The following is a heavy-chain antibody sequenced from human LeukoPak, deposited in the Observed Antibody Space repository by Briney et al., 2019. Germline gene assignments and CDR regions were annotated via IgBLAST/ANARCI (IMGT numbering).Heavy chain of an antibody. D-gene: IGHD3-10*01. V-gene: IGHV4-34*01. CDR2: INHSGST. CDR3: ARGPGGSFTFDY. Sequence: PSETLSLTCTVSGGSISIYYWSWIRQPPGKGLEWIGEINHSGSTNYNPSLKSRVTISVDTSKNQFSLKLSSVTAADTAVYSCARGPGGSFTFDYWGQGTLVTVSS. J-gene: IGHJ4*02. CDR1: GGSISIYY.